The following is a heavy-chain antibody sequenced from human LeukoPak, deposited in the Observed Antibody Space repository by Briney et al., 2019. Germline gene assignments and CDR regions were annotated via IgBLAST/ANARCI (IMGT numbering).Heavy chain of an antibody. CDR3: AKGECSSGWSSLDY. J-gene: IGHJ4*02. D-gene: IGHD6-19*01. CDR1: GFTFSSYT. Sequence: GGSLRLSCAASGFTFSSYTMSWVRQAPGKGLEWVSGLSGSGITTYYADSVKGRFTISRDNSKNTLYLQMNSLRAEDTAVYYCAKGECSSGWSSLDYWGQGTLVTVSS. CDR2: LSGSGITT. V-gene: IGHV3-23*01.